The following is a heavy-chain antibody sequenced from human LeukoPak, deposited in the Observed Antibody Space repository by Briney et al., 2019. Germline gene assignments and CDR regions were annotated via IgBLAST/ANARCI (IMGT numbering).Heavy chain of an antibody. CDR3: ARASGYSSSWYRN. D-gene: IGHD6-13*01. CDR2: IIPIFGTA. V-gene: IGHV1-69*13. Sequence: GASVKVSCKASGYTFTGYYMHWVRQAPGQGLEWMGGIIPIFGTANYAQKFQGRVTITADESTSTAYMELSSLRSEDTAVYYCARASGYSSSWYRNWGQGTLVTVSS. J-gene: IGHJ4*02. CDR1: GYTFTGYY.